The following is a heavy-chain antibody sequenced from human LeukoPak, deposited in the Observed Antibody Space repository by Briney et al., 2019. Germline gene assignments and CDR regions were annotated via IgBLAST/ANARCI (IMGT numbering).Heavy chain of an antibody. J-gene: IGHJ5*02. CDR1: GFTFSSYC. CDR3: ARDDCSSISCYHNWFDP. Sequence: PGGSLRLSCAASGFTFSSYCMSWVRQAPGKGLEWMANIKQDGSEKYYVDSVKGRFTISRDNAKNSLYLQMNSLRAEDTAVYYCARDDCSSISCYHNWFDPWGQGTLVTVSS. V-gene: IGHV3-7*01. D-gene: IGHD2-2*01. CDR2: IKQDGSEK.